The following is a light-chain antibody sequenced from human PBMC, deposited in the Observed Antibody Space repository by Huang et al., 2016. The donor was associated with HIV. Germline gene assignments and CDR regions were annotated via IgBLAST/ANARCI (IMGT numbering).Light chain of an antibody. CDR1: QGVDSNF. CDR3: HHYGGSPMIT. Sequence: EIVLTQSPATLSLPPGERTTLPCGASQGVDSNFLAWYRHRPGLAPRLLVYDASSRATGIPDRFTGSGSGTDFTLSISRLEPEDSTVYYCHHYGGSPMITFGQGTRLEIK. CDR2: DAS. V-gene: IGKV3D-20*01. J-gene: IGKJ5*01.